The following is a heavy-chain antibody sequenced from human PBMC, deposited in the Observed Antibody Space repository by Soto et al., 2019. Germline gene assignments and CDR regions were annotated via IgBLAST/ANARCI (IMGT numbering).Heavy chain of an antibody. V-gene: IGHV1-3*01. J-gene: IGHJ3*02. Sequence: ASLKVSCKASGYTFTSYAMLWVRQAPRQRHEWMVLINAGNDKTNYSQRIQGIGTITRDTSASTANMELSSLRTEDKAVYYCAIFERYYFVEAFDIWGQGTMVTVSS. CDR3: AIFERYYFVEAFDI. CDR1: GYTFTSYA. CDR2: INAGNDKT. D-gene: IGHD1-26*01.